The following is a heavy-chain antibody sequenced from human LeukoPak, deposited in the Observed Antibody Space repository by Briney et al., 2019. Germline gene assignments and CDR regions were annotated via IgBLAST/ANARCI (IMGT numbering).Heavy chain of an antibody. V-gene: IGHV1-69*05. CDR3: ARGGDGPNDY. D-gene: IGHD5-24*01. Sequence: SVKVSCKASGYTFTGYYMHWVRQAPGQGLEWMGRIIPIFGTANYAQKFQGRVTITTDESTSTAYMELSSLRSEDTAVYYCARGGDGPNDYWGQGTLVTVSS. J-gene: IGHJ4*02. CDR1: GYTFTGYY. CDR2: IIPIFGTA.